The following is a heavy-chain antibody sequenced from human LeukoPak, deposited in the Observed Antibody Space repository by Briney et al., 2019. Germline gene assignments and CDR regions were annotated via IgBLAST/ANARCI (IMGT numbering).Heavy chain of an antibody. J-gene: IGHJ3*01. CDR3: VKRGTTATTYGGSDL. V-gene: IGHV5-51*01. CDR2: IYPGDSES. Sequence: GESLKISCKGSGSFFNNNWIGWVRQMPGKGLEWMGLIYPGDSESRYNPSFQGLVTMSADKSISAVFLQWSSLKASDTAMYYCVKRGTTATTYGGSDLWGQGTLVTVSA. D-gene: IGHD4-17*01. CDR1: GSFFNNNW.